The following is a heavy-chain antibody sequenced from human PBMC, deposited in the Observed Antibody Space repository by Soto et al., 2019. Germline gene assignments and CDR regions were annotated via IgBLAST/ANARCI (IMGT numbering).Heavy chain of an antibody. CDR1: GFNFNNAW. Sequence: EVQMVESGGGLVKAGESLRLSCGGSGFNFNNAWLSWVRQAPGKGLEWVGRIKSEKEGGTTDYAASVKGRFTLSRDDSKNTLYLHMNSLKIEDTAVYYCTDSGPFDYWGQGTLVTVSS. J-gene: IGHJ4*02. CDR2: IKSEKEGGTT. CDR3: TDSGPFDY. V-gene: IGHV3-15*01. D-gene: IGHD2-21*01.